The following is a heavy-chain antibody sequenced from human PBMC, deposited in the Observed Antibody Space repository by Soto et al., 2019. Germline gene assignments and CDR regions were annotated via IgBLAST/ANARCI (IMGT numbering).Heavy chain of an antibody. D-gene: IGHD3-22*01. CDR2: ISGSGGST. CDR3: ANNYDSSGYYFDP. J-gene: IGHJ5*02. CDR1: GFTFSSYA. V-gene: IGHV3-23*01. Sequence: EVQLLESGGGLVQPGGSLRLSCAASGFTFSSYAMSWVRQAPGKGLEWVSAISGSGGSTYYADSVKGRFTISRDNSKNTRYLQMNSLRAEDTAVYYCANNYDSSGYYFDPSGQGTLVTVSS.